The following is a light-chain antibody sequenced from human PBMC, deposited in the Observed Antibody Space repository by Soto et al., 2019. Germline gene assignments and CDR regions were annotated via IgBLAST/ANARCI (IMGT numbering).Light chain of an antibody. CDR2: GVS. CDR3: QHYMSSVT. Sequence: EIVLTQSPGSLSLSPGERATLSCRASQSVDNTFFACYQKKPGQAPRLLMYGVSKRATGIPDRSSGSGSGTYFTLTISRLEPEDFAVYYCQHYMSSVTFGQGTRVEIK. J-gene: IGKJ1*01. V-gene: IGKV3-20*01. CDR1: QSVDNTF.